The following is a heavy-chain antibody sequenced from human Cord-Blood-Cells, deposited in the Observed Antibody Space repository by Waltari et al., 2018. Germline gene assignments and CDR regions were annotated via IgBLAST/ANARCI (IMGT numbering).Heavy chain of an antibody. D-gene: IGHD3-10*01. V-gene: IGHV4-39*01. Sequence: QLQLQESGPGLVKPSETLSLPCTVSGGSISSSSYYWGWLRQPPGKGLEWIGSIYYSGSTYYNPSLKSRVTISVDTSKNQFSLKLSSVTAADTAVYYCARQGGYYGSGSYYDYWGQGTLVTVSS. J-gene: IGHJ4*02. CDR3: ARQGGYYGSGSYYDY. CDR1: GGSISSSSYY. CDR2: IYYSGST.